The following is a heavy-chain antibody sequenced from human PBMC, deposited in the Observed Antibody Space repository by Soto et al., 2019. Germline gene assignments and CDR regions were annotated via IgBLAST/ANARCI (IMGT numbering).Heavy chain of an antibody. Sequence: PGGSLRLSCSASGFIFSESTIYWVRQVPGKGLEAISAVSTSGRSTYYADSVKDRFTISRDNSKNTLFLQVGSLRPEDTAIYYCVKQAHGLDGVAFDYWGQGTQV. CDR2: VSTSGRST. CDR3: VKQAHGLDGVAFDY. D-gene: IGHD2-15*01. CDR1: GFIFSEST. V-gene: IGHV3-64D*06. J-gene: IGHJ4*02.